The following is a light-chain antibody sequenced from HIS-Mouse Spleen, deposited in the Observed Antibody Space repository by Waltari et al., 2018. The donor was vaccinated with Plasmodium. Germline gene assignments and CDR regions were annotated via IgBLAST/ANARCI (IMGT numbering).Light chain of an antibody. CDR3: CSYAGSYTWV. CDR1: SSDVGGYNY. CDR2: DVS. J-gene: IGLJ2*01. Sequence: QSALTQPRSVPGSPGQSVTISCPGTSSDVGGYNYVSWYQQHPGKAPKLMIYDVSKRPSGVPDRFSGSKSGNTASLTISGLQAEDEADYYCCSYAGSYTWVFGGGTKLTVL. V-gene: IGLV2-11*01.